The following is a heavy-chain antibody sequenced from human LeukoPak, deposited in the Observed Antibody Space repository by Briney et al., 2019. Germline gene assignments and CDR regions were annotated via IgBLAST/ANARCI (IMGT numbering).Heavy chain of an antibody. V-gene: IGHV1-69*13. CDR3: AREEGCSSTSCHGHHVLRYYNWFDP. Sequence: SVKVSCKASGGTFSSYAISWVRQAPGQGLEWMGGIIPIFGTANYAQKFQGRVTITADESTSTAYMELSSLRSEDTAVYYCAREEGCSSTSCHGHHVLRYYNWFDPWGQGTLVTVSS. D-gene: IGHD2-2*01. J-gene: IGHJ5*02. CDR2: IIPIFGTA. CDR1: GGTFSSYA.